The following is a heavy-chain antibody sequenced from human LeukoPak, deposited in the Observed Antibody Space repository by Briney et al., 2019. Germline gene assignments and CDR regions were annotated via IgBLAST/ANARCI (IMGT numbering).Heavy chain of an antibody. CDR2: IKQDGSEK. CDR1: GFTFSSYW. CDR3: ARDRGGGATPFDY. J-gene: IGHJ4*02. D-gene: IGHD1-26*01. V-gene: IGHV3-7*01. Sequence: GGSLRLSCAASGFTFSSYWMSWVRQAPGKGLEWVANIKQDGSEKYYVDSVKGRFTISRDNAKNSLYLQMNSLRAEDTAVYYCARDRGGGATPFDYWGQGTLVTVSS.